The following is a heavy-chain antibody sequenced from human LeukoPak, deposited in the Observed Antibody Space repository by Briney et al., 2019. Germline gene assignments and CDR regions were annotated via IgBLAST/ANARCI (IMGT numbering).Heavy chain of an antibody. CDR1: GVSISNYF. CDR2: IYYSGST. CDR3: ARVSRYGDPPDY. Sequence: SETLSLSCSVSGVSISNYFWSWIRQPPGMGLEWIGYIYYSGSTNYKSSLKSRVTISLDTSKNQFSLKLSSVTAADTAVYYCARVSRYGDPPDYWGQGTLVTVSS. J-gene: IGHJ4*02. V-gene: IGHV4-59*01. D-gene: IGHD4-17*01.